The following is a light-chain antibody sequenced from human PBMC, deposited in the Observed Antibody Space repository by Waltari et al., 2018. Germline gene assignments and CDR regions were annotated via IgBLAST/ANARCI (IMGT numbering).Light chain of an antibody. CDR1: QSISNY. CDR3: QQYNTYSS. J-gene: IGKJ2*03. V-gene: IGKV1-5*03. CDR2: KAS. Sequence: DIQMTQSPSTLSASVGDTITIPCRASQSISNYLAWYQQQPGKAPKLLIYKASSSGSGVPSRFSGSGSGTEFTLTISSLQPDDFATYYCQQYNTYSSFGQGTKLEIK.